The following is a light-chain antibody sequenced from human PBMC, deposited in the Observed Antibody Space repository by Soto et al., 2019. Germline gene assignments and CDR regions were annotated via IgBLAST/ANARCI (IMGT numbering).Light chain of an antibody. J-gene: IGKJ2*01. CDR1: QSVSSSY. CDR3: QQYGSSP. V-gene: IGKV3-20*01. CDR2: GAS. Sequence: EIVLTQSPGTLSLSPGDRATLSCRASQSVSSSYLAWYQQKPGQAPRLLIYGASSRDTGIPDRFSGSGSGTDFTLTISRLEPEDFAMYYCQQYGSSPFGQGTKLEIK.